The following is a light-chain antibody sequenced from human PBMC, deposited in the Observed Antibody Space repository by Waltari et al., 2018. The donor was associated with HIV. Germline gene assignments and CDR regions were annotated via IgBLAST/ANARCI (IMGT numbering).Light chain of an antibody. V-gene: IGKV3-20*01. CDR2: GAS. CDR3: QQYSNSIPLT. CDR1: QTVPNNF. J-gene: IGKJ4*01. Sequence: EFVLTQSPGTLSLSPGERASLSCRASQTVPNNFLAWYQQKPGQTLRLLIYGASTRAPNIPGRFTGSGSATDFTLTIARLEPEDFAIYYCQQYSNSIPLTFGGGTKVE.